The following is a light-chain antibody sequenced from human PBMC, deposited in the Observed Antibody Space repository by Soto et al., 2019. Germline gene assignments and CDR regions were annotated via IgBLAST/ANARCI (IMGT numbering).Light chain of an antibody. J-gene: IGKJ4*01. CDR2: ATS. CDR3: QQYRDWPLT. V-gene: IGKV3-15*01. Sequence: EIVVTQSPATLSVSPGERATLSCRASQSVGNNFAWYQQKPGQAPRLLIFATSTRATGVPARFSGSGSGTDFTLTISSLQSEDFAVYYCQQYRDWPLTFGGGAKVEIE. CDR1: QSVGNN.